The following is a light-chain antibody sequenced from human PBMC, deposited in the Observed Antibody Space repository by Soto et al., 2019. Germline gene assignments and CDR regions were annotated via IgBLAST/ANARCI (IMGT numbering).Light chain of an antibody. J-gene: IGLJ1*01. CDR2: DVT. CDR3: SSYTSGSSYV. CDR1: NSDVGGYNF. Sequence: QSALTQPASVSGSPGQSITISCTGTNSDVGGYNFVSWYQQHPDKAPKLMLYDVTNRPSGVSNRFSGSKSGNTASLTISGLQAEDEADYYCSSYTSGSSYVFGTGTKLTVL. V-gene: IGLV2-14*03.